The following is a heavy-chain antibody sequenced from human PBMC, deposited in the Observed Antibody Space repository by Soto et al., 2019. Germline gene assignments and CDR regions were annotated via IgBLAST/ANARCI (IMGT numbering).Heavy chain of an antibody. D-gene: IGHD5-12*01. CDR2: ISTSGGST. CDR3: AKDVGGYSGYAFDY. Sequence: EVPLLESGGGLVQPGGSLRLSCAASGFTFSSYAMSWVRQAPGKGLEWVSVISTSGGSTYYAASVKGRFTIARDNSKNTLYLQMNSLRAEDTAVYYCAKDVGGYSGYAFDYWGQGTLVTVSS. J-gene: IGHJ4*02. V-gene: IGHV3-23*01. CDR1: GFTFSSYA.